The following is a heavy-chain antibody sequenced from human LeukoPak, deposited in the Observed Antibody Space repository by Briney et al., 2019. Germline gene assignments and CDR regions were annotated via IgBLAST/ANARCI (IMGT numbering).Heavy chain of an antibody. V-gene: IGHV3-30*18. D-gene: IGHD3-3*01. CDR2: ISYDGSNK. Sequence: GRSLRLSCAASGFTFSSYGMHWVRQAPGKGLEWVAVISYDGSNKYYADSVKGRFTISRDNSKNTLYLQMNSLRAEDTAVYYCAKEVKNREHYDFWSGYYTGYYFDYWGQGTLVTVSS. CDR3: AKEVKNREHYDFWSGYYTGYYFDY. J-gene: IGHJ4*02. CDR1: GFTFSSYG.